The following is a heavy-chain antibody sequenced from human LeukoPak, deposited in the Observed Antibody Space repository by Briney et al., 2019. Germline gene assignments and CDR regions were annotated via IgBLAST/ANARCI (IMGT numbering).Heavy chain of an antibody. J-gene: IGHJ4*02. CDR1: GGSISDYY. V-gene: IGHV3-11*06. CDR2: ISSSSHYT. Sequence: LSLTCTVSGGSISDYYWSWIRQAPGKGLEWVSYISSSSHYTNYADSVKGRFTLSRDNPKSSLYLQMDSLRAEDTAVYYCARGEMATIIPDYWGQGTLVTVSS. D-gene: IGHD5-24*01. CDR3: ARGEMATIIPDY.